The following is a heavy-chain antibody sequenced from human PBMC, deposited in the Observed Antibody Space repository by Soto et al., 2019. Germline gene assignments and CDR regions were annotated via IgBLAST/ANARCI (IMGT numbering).Heavy chain of an antibody. D-gene: IGHD3-3*01. CDR1: GFTFDDYG. CDR2: INWNGGST. CDR3: ARAITGLYDFWSGYSPGDYYYYYMDV. V-gene: IGHV3-20*01. Sequence: EVQLVESGGGVVRPGGSLRLSCAASGFTFDDYGMSWVRQAPGKGLEWVSGINWNGGSTGYADSVKGRFTISRDNAKNSLYLQMNSLRAEDTALYHCARAITGLYDFWSGYSPGDYYYYYMDVWGKGTTVTVSS. J-gene: IGHJ6*03.